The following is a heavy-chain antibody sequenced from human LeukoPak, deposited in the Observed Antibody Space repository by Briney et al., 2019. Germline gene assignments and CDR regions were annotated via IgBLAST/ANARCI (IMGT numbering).Heavy chain of an antibody. CDR3: ARVHTTVTTYYFDY. J-gene: IGHJ4*02. Sequence: SETLSLTCTVSGDSISTYYWSWIRQSAGKGLEWIGRIHTTGSTNYNPSLKSRVTISVDTSKNQFSLKLSSVTAADTAVYCCARVHTTVTTYYFDYWGQGTLVTVSS. CDR2: IHTTGST. V-gene: IGHV4-4*07. D-gene: IGHD4-17*01. CDR1: GDSISTYY.